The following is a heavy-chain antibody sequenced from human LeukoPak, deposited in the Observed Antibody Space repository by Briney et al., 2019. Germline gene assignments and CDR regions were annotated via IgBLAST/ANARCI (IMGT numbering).Heavy chain of an antibody. Sequence: SETLSLTCTVSGGSISSSSYYWGWIRQPPGKGLEWIGSIYYSGSTNYNPSLKSRVTISVDTSKNQFSLKLSSVTAADTAVYYCARDSGVGFSYYYYYGMDVWGQGTTVTVSS. CDR1: GGSISSSSYY. V-gene: IGHV4-39*07. D-gene: IGHD2-15*01. J-gene: IGHJ6*02. CDR2: IYYSGST. CDR3: ARDSGVGFSYYYYYGMDV.